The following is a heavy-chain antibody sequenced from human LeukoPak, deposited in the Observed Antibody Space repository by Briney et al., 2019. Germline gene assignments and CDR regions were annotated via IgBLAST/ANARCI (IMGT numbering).Heavy chain of an antibody. J-gene: IGHJ4*02. V-gene: IGHV1-69*06. Sequence: AASVKVSCKASGGTFSSYAISWVRQAPGQGLEWMGGIIPIFGTANYAQKFQGRVTITADKSTSTAYMELSSLRSEDTAVYYCARAGYYDSSGLPTNWGQGTLVTVSS. CDR1: GGTFSSYA. CDR3: ARAGYYDSSGLPTN. D-gene: IGHD3-22*01. CDR2: IIPIFGTA.